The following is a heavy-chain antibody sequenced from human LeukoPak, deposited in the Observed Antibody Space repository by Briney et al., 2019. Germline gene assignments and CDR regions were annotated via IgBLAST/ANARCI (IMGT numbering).Heavy chain of an antibody. CDR2: IYYSGST. J-gene: IGHJ4*02. Sequence: SGTLSLTCTVSGGSVSSGSNCWGWIRQPPGKGLEWIGYIYYSGSTNYNPSLKSRVTISVDTSKNQFSLRLISVTAADTAVYYCARGQGFGWYYFDYWGQGTLVTVSS. CDR1: GGSVSSGSNC. V-gene: IGHV4-61*01. D-gene: IGHD6-19*01. CDR3: ARGQGFGWYYFDY.